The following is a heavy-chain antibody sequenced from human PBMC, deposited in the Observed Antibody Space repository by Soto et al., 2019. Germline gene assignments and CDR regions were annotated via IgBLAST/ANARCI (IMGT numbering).Heavy chain of an antibody. J-gene: IGHJ4*02. CDR2: ISAHNGNT. D-gene: IGHD1-1*01. V-gene: IGHV1-18*01. CDR3: ARGRYGDY. Sequence: QVHLVQSGAEVKKPGASVKVSCKGSSYGFTTYGITWVRQAPGQGLEWRAWISAHNGNTNYAQKLQGRVTVTRDTSTSTAYMELRSLRSDDTAVYYCARGRYGDYWGQGALVTVSS. CDR1: SYGFTTYG.